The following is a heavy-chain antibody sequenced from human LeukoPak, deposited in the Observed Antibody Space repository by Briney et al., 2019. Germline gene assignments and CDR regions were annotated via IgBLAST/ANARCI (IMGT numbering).Heavy chain of an antibody. J-gene: IGHJ5*02. CDR3: ARADRGDGGQYLIGP. CDR2: INPNSGGI. V-gene: IGHV1-2*02. D-gene: IGHD2-21*01. CDR1: GYSFTDYY. Sequence: SSVKVSCKTSGYSFTDYYMHWVRQAPGQGVEWRGWINPNSGGISSAQKFRGRVTMPWDTSITTVYMEVSWLTSDDTAIYYCARADRGDGGQYLIGPWGQGTLVTVSS.